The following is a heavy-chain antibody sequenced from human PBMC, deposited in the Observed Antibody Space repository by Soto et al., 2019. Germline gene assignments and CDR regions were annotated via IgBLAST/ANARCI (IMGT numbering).Heavy chain of an antibody. D-gene: IGHD2-2*01. CDR2: INPDSGGT. CDR3: AIRTGQLAIISEFDGDWFFEI. V-gene: IGHV1-2*02. Sequence: QEQLVQSGAEVKKPGASLKVSCKASGYTFTDYYIHWVRQAPGQGLEWVGWINPDSGGTNLAKRFQGRVTMTRDTSINTASMELGSLRSDDTAVYYCAIRTGQLAIISEFDGDWFFEIWGRGTLVTVSS. J-gene: IGHJ2*01. CDR1: GYTFTDYY.